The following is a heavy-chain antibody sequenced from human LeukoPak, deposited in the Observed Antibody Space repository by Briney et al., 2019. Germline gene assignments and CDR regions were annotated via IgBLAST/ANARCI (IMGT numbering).Heavy chain of an antibody. CDR2: FSGSVNST. Sequence: GGSLRLSCAASGFTFSSYAMSWVRQAPGKGLEWVSTFSGSVNSTYYADSVKGRFTISRDTSKNTLYLQMNSLRAEDTAVYYCAKGLGYNWNYGYYYMDVWGKGTTVTVSS. CDR1: GFTFSSYA. J-gene: IGHJ6*03. V-gene: IGHV3-23*01. CDR3: AKGLGYNWNYGYYYMDV. D-gene: IGHD1-7*01.